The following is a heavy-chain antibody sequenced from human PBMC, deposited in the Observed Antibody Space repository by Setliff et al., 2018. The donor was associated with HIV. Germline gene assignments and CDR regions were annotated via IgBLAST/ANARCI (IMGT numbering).Heavy chain of an antibody. D-gene: IGHD3-10*01. J-gene: IGHJ5*02. CDR2: IYHDGST. V-gene: IGHV4-38-2*02. CDR3: ARYYGSGTYHRWFDP. CDR1: GYSITNGYY. Sequence: SETLSLTCSVSGYSITNGYYWGWIRQHPGKGLEWVGSIYHDGSTYYKPSLRSRVTISVDTSKNQFSLKLSSVTAADTAVYYCARYYGSGTYHRWFDPWGQGTPVTVSS.